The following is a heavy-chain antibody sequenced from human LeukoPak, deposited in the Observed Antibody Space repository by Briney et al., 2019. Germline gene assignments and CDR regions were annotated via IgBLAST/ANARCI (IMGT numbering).Heavy chain of an antibody. J-gene: IGHJ4*02. CDR2: IIPIFGTA. CDR3: ARDSSGYDYGLGFDY. Sequence: GGSLRLSCAASGFTFSSYAISWVRQAPGQGLEWMGGIIPIFGTANYAQKFQGRVTITADESTSTAYMELSSLRSEDTAVYYCARDSSGYDYGLGFDYWGQGTLVTVSS. V-gene: IGHV1-69*01. D-gene: IGHD5-12*01. CDR1: GFTFSSYA.